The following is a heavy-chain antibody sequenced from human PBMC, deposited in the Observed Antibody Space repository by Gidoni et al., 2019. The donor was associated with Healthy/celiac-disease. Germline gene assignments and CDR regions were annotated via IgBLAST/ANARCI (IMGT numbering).Heavy chain of an antibody. D-gene: IGHD2-15*01. CDR2: IWYDGSNK. V-gene: IGHV3-33*01. CDR1: GFTFSRYG. Sequence: QVQLVESGVGVVQPGRSLRLSCAASGFTFSRYGMHWVRQAPGKGLAWVAVIWYDGSNKYYADSVKGRFTISRDNSKNTLYLQMNNLRAEDTAVYYCARENLVVAARVTPPYYYYYMDVGGKGTTVTVSS. J-gene: IGHJ6*03. CDR3: ARENLVVAARVTPPYYYYYMDV.